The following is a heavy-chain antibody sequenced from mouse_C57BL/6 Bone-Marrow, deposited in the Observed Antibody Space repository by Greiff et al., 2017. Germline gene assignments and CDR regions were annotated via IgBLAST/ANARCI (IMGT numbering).Heavy chain of an antibody. D-gene: IGHD1-1*01. J-gene: IGHJ4*01. Sequence: EVHLVESGGGLVKPGGSLKLSCAASGFTFSSYAMSWVRQTPEKRLEWVATISDGGSYTYYPDNVKGRFTISRDNAKNNLYLQMSHLKSEDTAMYYCARDVTTVVEYYAMDYWGQGTSVTVSS. CDR2: ISDGGSYT. CDR1: GFTFSSYA. V-gene: IGHV5-4*01. CDR3: ARDVTTVVEYYAMDY.